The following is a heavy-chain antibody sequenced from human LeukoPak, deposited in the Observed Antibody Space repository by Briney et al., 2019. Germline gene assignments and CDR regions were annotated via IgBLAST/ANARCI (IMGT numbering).Heavy chain of an antibody. CDR2: IIPIFGTA. V-gene: IGHV1-69*13. CDR1: GYTFTSFD. Sequence: SVKVSCKASGYTFTSFDFNWVRQATGQGLEWMGGIIPIFGTANYAQKFQGRVTITADESTSTAYMELSSLRSEDTAVYYCARHAPPDNYFDYWGQGTLVTVSS. J-gene: IGHJ4*02. D-gene: IGHD3-9*01. CDR3: ARHAPPDNYFDY.